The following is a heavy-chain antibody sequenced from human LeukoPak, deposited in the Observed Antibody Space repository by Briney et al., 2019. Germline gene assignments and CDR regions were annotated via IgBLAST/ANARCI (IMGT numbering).Heavy chain of an antibody. CDR3: ARSRGLRIVVVPAATYYFDY. J-gene: IGHJ4*02. CDR1: GGSFSGYY. D-gene: IGHD2-2*01. V-gene: IGHV4-34*01. CDR2: INHSGST. Sequence: SETLSLTCAVYGGSFSGYYWSWIRQPQGKGLEWIGEINHSGSTNYNPSLKSRVTISVDTSKNQFSLKLSSVTAADTAVYYCARSRGLRIVVVPAATYYFDYWGQGTLVTVSS.